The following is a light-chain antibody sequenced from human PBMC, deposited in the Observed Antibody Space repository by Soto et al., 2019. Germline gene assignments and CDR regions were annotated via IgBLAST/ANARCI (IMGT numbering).Light chain of an antibody. V-gene: IGLV1-40*01. CDR2: ANS. J-gene: IGLJ3*02. CDR3: QFYDSSLSGWV. Sequence: QSVLTQPPSVSGAPGQRVTISCTGSSSYIGAGYDVHWYQQLPGTAPKLLIYANSNRPSGVPDRFSGSKSGTSASLAITGLQAEDEADYYCQFYDSSLSGWVFGGGTKLTVL. CDR1: SSYIGAGYD.